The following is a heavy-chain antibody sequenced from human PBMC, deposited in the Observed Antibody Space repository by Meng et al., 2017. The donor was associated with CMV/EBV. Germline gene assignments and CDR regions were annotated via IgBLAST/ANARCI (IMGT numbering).Heavy chain of an antibody. J-gene: IGHJ5*02. CDR2: IYYSGST. Sequence: SETLSLTCTVSGGSVSSGSYYWSWIRQPPGEGLEWIGYIYYSGSTNYNPSLKSRVTISVDTSKNQFSLKLSSVTAADTAVYYCARGTIFDPWGQGTLVTVSS. CDR3: ARGTIFDP. CDR1: GGSVSSGSYY. V-gene: IGHV4-61*01. D-gene: IGHD3-3*01.